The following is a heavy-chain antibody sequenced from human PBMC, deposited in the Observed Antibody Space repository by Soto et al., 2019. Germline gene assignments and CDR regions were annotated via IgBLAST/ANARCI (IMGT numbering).Heavy chain of an antibody. D-gene: IGHD2-15*01. Sequence: SETLSLTCTVSGGSISSGGYYWSWIRQHPGKGLEWIGYIYYSGSTYYNPSLKSRVTISVDTSKNQFSLKLSSVTAADTAVYYCARGVVAPRGNWFDPWGQGTLVTVSS. J-gene: IGHJ5*02. V-gene: IGHV4-31*03. CDR3: ARGVVAPRGNWFDP. CDR2: IYYSGST. CDR1: GGSISSGGYY.